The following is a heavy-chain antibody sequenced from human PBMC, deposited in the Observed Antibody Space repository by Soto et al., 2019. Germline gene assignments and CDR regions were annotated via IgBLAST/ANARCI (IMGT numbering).Heavy chain of an antibody. CDR2: IYHSGSP. Sequence: SATMSLTCALPGFSICDTSSWTAVGGTPGGCIGWIGEIYHSGSPTYSPSLRGRATISVDKSNNQFSLRLRYVTAADTAVYYCATLPPRIVVTLLPIPSWGQGIQVTVSS. J-gene: IGHJ5*02. V-gene: IGHV4-4*02. CDR1: GFSICDTSS. CDR3: ATLPPRIVVTLLPIPS. D-gene: IGHD2-21*01.